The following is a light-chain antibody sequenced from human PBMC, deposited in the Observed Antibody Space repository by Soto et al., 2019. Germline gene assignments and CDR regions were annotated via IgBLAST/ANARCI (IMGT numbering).Light chain of an antibody. V-gene: IGKV3-20*01. CDR2: GAS. CDR3: QQYGSSPWT. J-gene: IGKJ1*01. CDR1: QSVSSNY. Sequence: EIVLTQAPGTLSLSPGERATLSCRASQSVSSNYLAWYQQKPGQAPRPLIYGASSRATGIPDRFSGSGAGTDFTLTISRLEPEDFAVYYCQQYGSSPWTFCQGT.